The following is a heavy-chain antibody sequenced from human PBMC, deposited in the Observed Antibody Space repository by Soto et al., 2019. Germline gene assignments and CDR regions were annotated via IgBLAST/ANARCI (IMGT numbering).Heavy chain of an antibody. V-gene: IGHV1-2*02. J-gene: IGHJ4*02. CDR2: INPKSGGT. Sequence: QVQLVQSWAEVKKPGASVTVSCKASGYTFTDYYLQWVRQAPGQGLEWMGWINPKSGGTNYAQRFQGRVTMTRDTSISTAYMGLTSLPSADTAIFYCARAADYDFLAAYPLADFDTWCQRTLVT. CDR3: ARAADYDFLAAYPLADFDT. CDR1: GYTFTDYY. D-gene: IGHD3-9*01.